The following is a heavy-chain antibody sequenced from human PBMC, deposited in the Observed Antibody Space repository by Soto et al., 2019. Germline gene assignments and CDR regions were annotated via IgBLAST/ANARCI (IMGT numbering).Heavy chain of an antibody. V-gene: IGHV4-30-4*01. D-gene: IGHD1-20*01. CDR1: GGSISRGDYY. CDR2: IYYSGST. Sequence: SETLSLTRTVSGGSISRGDYYRSWNRPPPGKGLEWIGYIYYSGSTYYNPSLKSRVTISVDTSKNQFSLKLSSVTAADTAVYYCARQNFGTITGTTLDYWGQGTLVTVSS. CDR3: ARQNFGTITGTTLDY. J-gene: IGHJ4*02.